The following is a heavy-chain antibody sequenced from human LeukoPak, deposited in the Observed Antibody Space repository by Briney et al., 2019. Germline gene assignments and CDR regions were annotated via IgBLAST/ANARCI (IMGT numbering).Heavy chain of an antibody. D-gene: IGHD4-17*01. CDR1: GVTFSSYA. Sequence: WGSLRLSCAASGVTFSSYAMSWVRQAPGKGLEWVSAISGSGGSTYYADSVNGRFTISRDNSKNTLYLQMNRLRAEDTAVYYCANDYGLEISYFDYLGQGTLVNVSS. CDR2: ISGSGGST. V-gene: IGHV3-23*01. J-gene: IGHJ4*02. CDR3: ANDYGLEISYFDY.